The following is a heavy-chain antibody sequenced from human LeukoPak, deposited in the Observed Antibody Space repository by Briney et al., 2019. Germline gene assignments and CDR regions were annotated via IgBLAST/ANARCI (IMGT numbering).Heavy chain of an antibody. CDR1: GFNFRTKW. D-gene: IGHD6-19*01. Sequence: GGSLRLSCAASGFNFRTKWMSWVRQPPGKGLEWVANLNEDGSEKCYVDSLKGRFTITRDNAENSLYLHMSSLRAEDTAVYYCARGGAGYYFDSWGQGTLLTVSS. CDR3: ARGGAGYYFDS. V-gene: IGHV3-7*01. CDR2: LNEDGSEK. J-gene: IGHJ4*02.